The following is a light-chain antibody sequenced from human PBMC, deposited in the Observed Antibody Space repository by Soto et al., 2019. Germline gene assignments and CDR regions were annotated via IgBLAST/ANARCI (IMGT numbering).Light chain of an antibody. CDR1: QSVSSY. V-gene: IGKV3-11*01. Sequence: EIVLTQSPATLSFSPGERATLSCRASQSVSSYLAWYQQKPGQAPRLILDDPSNRATGIPARFSGRGSGTDFTLTISSLEPEDFAVYYCQQRSNCYTFGQGTKLEIK. CDR3: QQRSNCYT. J-gene: IGKJ2*01. CDR2: DPS.